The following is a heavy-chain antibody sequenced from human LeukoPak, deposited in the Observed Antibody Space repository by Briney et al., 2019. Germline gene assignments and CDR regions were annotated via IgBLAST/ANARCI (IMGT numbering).Heavy chain of an antibody. D-gene: IGHD1-26*01. CDR3: ARGTDPQSGMYYFDY. CDR2: IYYSGST. J-gene: IGHJ4*02. CDR1: GGTISSYY. V-gene: IGHV4-59*01. Sequence: SETLSLTCTVSGGTISSYYWSWIRQPPGKGLEWIGYIYYSGSTNYNPSLKSRVTISVDTSKNQFSLKLSSVTAADTAVYYCARGTDPQSGMYYFDYWGQGTRVTVSS.